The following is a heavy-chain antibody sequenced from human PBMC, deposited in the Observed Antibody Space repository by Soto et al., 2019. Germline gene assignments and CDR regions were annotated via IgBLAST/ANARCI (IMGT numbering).Heavy chain of an antibody. CDR3: ARAIVVPAAIADYYYYGMDV. Sequence: PSETLSLTCTVSGGSISSGGYYWSWIRQHPGKGLEWIGYIYYSGSTYYNPSLKSRVTISVDTSKNQFSLKLSSVTAADTAVYYCARAIVVPAAIADYYYYGMDVWGQGTTVTVS. J-gene: IGHJ6*02. CDR2: IYYSGST. V-gene: IGHV4-31*03. CDR1: GGSISSGGYY. D-gene: IGHD2-2*01.